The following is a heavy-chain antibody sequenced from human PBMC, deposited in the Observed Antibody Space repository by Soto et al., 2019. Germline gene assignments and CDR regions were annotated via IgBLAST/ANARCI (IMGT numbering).Heavy chain of an antibody. CDR2: ISGSGGST. CDR1: GFTFSSYA. CDR3: AKGDSSSSDAFDI. J-gene: IGHJ3*02. V-gene: IGHV3-23*01. Sequence: GGSLRLSCAASGFTFSSYAMSWVRQAPGKGLEWVSAISGSGGSTYYADPVKGRFTISRDNSKNTLYLQMNSLRAEDTAVYYCAKGDSSSSDAFDIWGQGTMVTVSS. D-gene: IGHD6-6*01.